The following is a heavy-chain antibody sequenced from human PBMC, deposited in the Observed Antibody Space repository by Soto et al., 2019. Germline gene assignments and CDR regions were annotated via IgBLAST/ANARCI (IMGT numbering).Heavy chain of an antibody. J-gene: IGHJ4*02. CDR3: AREGSGYSSLFDY. V-gene: IGHV1-69*13. D-gene: IGHD3-10*01. Sequence: SVKVSCKASGGTFSSYAISWVRQAPGQGLEWMGGIIPIFGTANYAQKFQGRVTITADESTSTAYMELSSLRSEDTAVYYCAREGSGYSSLFDYWGQGALVTVSS. CDR2: IIPIFGTA. CDR1: GGTFSSYA.